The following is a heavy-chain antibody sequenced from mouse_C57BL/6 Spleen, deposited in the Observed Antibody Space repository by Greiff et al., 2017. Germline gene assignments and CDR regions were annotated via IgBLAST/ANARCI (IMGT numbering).Heavy chain of an antibody. Sequence: ESGPGLVKPSQSLSLTCSVTGYSITSGYYWNWIRQFPGNKLEWMGYISYDGSNNYNPSLKNRISITRDTSKNQFFMQLNSVTTEDTATYYCARKTTVVGGDYFDYWGQGTTLTVSS. CDR3: ARKTTVVGGDYFDY. CDR2: ISYDGSN. J-gene: IGHJ2*01. D-gene: IGHD1-1*01. CDR1: GYSITSGYY. V-gene: IGHV3-6*01.